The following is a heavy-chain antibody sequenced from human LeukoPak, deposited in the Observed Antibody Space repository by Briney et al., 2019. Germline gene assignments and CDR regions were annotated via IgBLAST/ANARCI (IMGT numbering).Heavy chain of an antibody. V-gene: IGHV3-74*01. D-gene: IGHD2-15*01. Sequence: GGSLRLSCAASGFTFSSYWMSWVRQAPGKGLVWISRINSDGSSTSYADSVKGRFTISRDNAKNTLYLQMNSPRAEDTAVYYCARGGYWFDPWGQGTLVTVSS. J-gene: IGHJ5*02. CDR3: ARGGYWFDP. CDR2: INSDGSST. CDR1: GFTFSSYW.